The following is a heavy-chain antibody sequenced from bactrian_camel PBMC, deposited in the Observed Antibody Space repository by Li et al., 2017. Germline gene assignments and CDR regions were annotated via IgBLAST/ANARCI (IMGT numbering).Heavy chain of an antibody. CDR1: EYTHSTYA. J-gene: IGHJ6*01. CDR2: IGSDARI. D-gene: IGHD5*01. CDR3: AADAQYGLGTRSDFGY. V-gene: IGHV3S55*01. Sequence: VQLVESGGGSAQAGGSLRLSCVVSEYTHSTYAMGWFRQAPGKEREGVAAIGSDARIRYADSVKGRFTISKDNAKNTLYLQIDSLKPEDTAVYYCAADAQYGLGTRSDFGYWGQGTQVTVS.